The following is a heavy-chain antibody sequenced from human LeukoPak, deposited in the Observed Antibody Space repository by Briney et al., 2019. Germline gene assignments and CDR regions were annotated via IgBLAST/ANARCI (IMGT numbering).Heavy chain of an antibody. CDR2: ISSSSSTI. Sequence: PGGSLRLSCVASGFTFSSYSMNWVRQAPGKGLEWVSYISSSSSTIYYADSVKGRFTISRDNAKNSLYLQMNSLRAEDTAVYYCARDGTYYDFWSGYHTAEYFQHWGQGTLVTVSS. CDR3: ARDGTYYDFWSGYHTAEYFQH. CDR1: GFTFSSYS. V-gene: IGHV3-48*01. J-gene: IGHJ1*01. D-gene: IGHD3-3*01.